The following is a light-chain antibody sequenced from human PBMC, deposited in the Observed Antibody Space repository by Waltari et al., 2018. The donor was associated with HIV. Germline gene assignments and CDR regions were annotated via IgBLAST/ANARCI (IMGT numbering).Light chain of an antibody. V-gene: IGKV1-39*01. CDR1: QNINNF. CDR2: SSS. J-gene: IGKJ3*01. CDR3: RQSYGPPLT. Sequence: DIQMTQFPSSLSASVGDRVTITCRASQNINNFLNWYQQKPGKAPKLLMYSSSTLESGVPSRFSGSGSGTYFTLTISGLQPDDFATYYCRQSYGPPLTFGPGNKVDIK.